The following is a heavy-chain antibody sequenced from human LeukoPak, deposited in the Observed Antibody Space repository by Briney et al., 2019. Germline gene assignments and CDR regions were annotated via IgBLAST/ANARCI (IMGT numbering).Heavy chain of an antibody. Sequence: SETLSLTCTVSGGSISSYYWSWIRQPPGKGLEWIGYIYYSGSTNYNPSLKSRVTISVDTSKNQFSLKLSSVTAADTAMYYCARRATARSEAVTNFDYWGQGTLVTVSS. CDR2: IYYSGST. V-gene: IGHV4-59*01. J-gene: IGHJ4*02. CDR1: GGSISSYY. D-gene: IGHD4-23*01. CDR3: ARRATARSEAVTNFDY.